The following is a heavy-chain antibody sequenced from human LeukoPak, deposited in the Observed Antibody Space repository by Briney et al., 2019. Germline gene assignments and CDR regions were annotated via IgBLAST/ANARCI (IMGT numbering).Heavy chain of an antibody. CDR3: ARGDQAPDSY. D-gene: IGHD1-14*01. CDR2: IYSRGGT. CDR1: GFSVSNNY. J-gene: IGHJ4*02. Sequence: PGGSLRLSCAVSGFSVSNNYMNWVRQAPGKGLEWVSLIYSRGGTSYADSVKGRFTISRDSSKNTLFLQMNSLRVEDTAVYYCARGDQAPDSYWGQGTLVTVSS. V-gene: IGHV3-53*01.